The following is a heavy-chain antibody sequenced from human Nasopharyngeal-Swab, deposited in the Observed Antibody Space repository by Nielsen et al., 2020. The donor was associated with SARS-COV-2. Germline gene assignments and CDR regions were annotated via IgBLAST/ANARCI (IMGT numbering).Heavy chain of an antibody. J-gene: IGHJ4*02. CDR2: IKDDGSEK. Sequence: GESLKISCAASGFTFSSHWMSWVRQAPGKGLEWVANIKDDGSEKYYVDSVKGRFTISRDNAKNSLYLQMNSLRAEDTAVYYCTRDQSWGQGTLVTVSS. V-gene: IGHV3-7*04. CDR3: TRDQS. CDR1: GFTFSSHW.